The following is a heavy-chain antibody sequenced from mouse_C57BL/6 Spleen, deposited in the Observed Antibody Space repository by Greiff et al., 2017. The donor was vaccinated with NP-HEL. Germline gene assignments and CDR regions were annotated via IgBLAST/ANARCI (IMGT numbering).Heavy chain of an antibody. CDR3: ASLLRLSYFDY. Sequence: EVMLVESGGGLVKPGGSLKLSCAASGFTFSSYAMSWVRQTPEKRLEWVATISDGGSYTYYPDNVKGRFTISRDNAKNNLYLQMSHLKSEDTAMYYCASLLRLSYFDYWGQGTTLTVSS. CDR1: GFTFSSYA. CDR2: ISDGGSYT. V-gene: IGHV5-4*03. J-gene: IGHJ2*01. D-gene: IGHD2-9*01.